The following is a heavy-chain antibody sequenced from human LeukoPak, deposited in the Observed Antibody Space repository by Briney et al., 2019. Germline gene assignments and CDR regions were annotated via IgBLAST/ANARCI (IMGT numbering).Heavy chain of an antibody. CDR1: GYTFTGYY. CDR2: INPNSGGT. D-gene: IGHD3-22*01. Sequence: GASVKVSCKASGYTFTGYYMHWVRQAPGQGLEWMGWINPNSGGTNYAQKFQGRVTMTRDTSISTAYMELSRLRSDDTAVYYCAKNYYDSSGYEGPFDPWGQGTLVTVSS. V-gene: IGHV1-2*02. J-gene: IGHJ5*02. CDR3: AKNYYDSSGYEGPFDP.